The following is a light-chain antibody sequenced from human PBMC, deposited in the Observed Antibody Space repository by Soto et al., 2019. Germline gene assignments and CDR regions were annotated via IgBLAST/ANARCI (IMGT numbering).Light chain of an antibody. V-gene: IGLV2-8*01. Sequence: QSALTQPPSASGSPGQSVTISCTGTSSDVGGDNYVSWYQQHPGKAPTLMIYEVSKRPSGVPDRFSGSKSGNTASLTVSGLPAEDEADYYCSSYAGSNTPYVFGTGTKLTVL. CDR2: EVS. CDR1: SSDVGGDNY. J-gene: IGLJ1*01. CDR3: SSYAGSNTPYV.